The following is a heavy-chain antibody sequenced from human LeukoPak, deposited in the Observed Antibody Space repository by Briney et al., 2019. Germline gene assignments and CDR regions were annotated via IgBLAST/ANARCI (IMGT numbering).Heavy chain of an antibody. CDR1: GGSISSSSYY. V-gene: IGHV4-39*07. J-gene: IGHJ6*03. CDR2: ISQNGDS. D-gene: IGHD3-22*01. Sequence: SETLSLTCTVSGGSISSSSYYWGWIRQPPGKGLEWIAEISQNGDSNYNMSLKSRVTISLDKSKNQVSLKLNSVTAADTAVYYCTRGSIAYYYMDVWGKGTTVTISS. CDR3: TRGSIAYYYMDV.